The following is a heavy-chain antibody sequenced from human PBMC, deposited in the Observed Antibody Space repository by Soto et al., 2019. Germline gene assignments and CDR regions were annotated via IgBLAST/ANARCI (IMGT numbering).Heavy chain of an antibody. V-gene: IGHV4-39*01. D-gene: IGHD1-26*01. CDR3: ATQEVGGSYVYTFDP. CDR2: IYYSGST. J-gene: IGHJ5*02. Sequence: PSEILSLTCTVSGGSISSSNYYWGWIRQPPGKGLEWIGSIYYSGSTYYNPSLKSRVTISVDTSKNQFSLKLSSVTAADTAVYYCATQEVGGSYVYTFDPWGQGTLVTVSS. CDR1: GGSISSSNYY.